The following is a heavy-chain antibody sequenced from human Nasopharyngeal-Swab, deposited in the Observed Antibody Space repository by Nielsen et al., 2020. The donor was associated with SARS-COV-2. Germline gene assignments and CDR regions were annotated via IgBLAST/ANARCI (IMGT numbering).Heavy chain of an antibody. CDR3: AKDTGHYYGLGLHDAFDI. D-gene: IGHD3-10*01. Sequence: SCAASGFTFDDYAMHWVRQAPGKGLEWVSGISWNSGSIGYADSVKGRFTISRDNAKNSLYLQMNSLRAEDTALYYCAKDTGHYYGLGLHDAFDIWGQETMVTVSS. CDR1: GFTFDDYA. J-gene: IGHJ3*02. V-gene: IGHV3-9*01. CDR2: ISWNSGSI.